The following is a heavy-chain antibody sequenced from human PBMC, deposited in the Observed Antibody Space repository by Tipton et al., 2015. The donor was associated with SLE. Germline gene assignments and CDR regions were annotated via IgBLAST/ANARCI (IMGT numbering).Heavy chain of an antibody. V-gene: IGHV3-23*01. D-gene: IGHD6-6*01. CDR1: GFNFDNYG. J-gene: IGHJ4*02. Sequence: SLRLSCAASGFNFDNYGMSWVRQAPGKGLEWVSAISGSGVDPYYADSVKGRFTISRDNAKNSLYLQMNSLRAEDTAVYYCARRYSSSSAFDYWGQGTLVTVSS. CDR2: ISGSGVDP. CDR3: ARRYSSSSAFDY.